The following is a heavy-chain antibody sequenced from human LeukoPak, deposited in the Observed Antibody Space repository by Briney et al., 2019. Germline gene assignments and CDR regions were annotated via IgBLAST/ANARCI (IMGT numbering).Heavy chain of an antibody. D-gene: IGHD2-2*01. V-gene: IGHV4-34*01. CDR2: INHSGST. J-gene: IGHJ6*02. CDR1: GFTFSSYS. CDR3: ARGSWYCSSTSCRYYYYYGMDV. Sequence: AGGSLRLSCAASGFTFSSYSMNWVRQPPGKGLEWIGEINHSGSTNYNPSLKSRVTISVDTSKNQFSLKLSSATAADTAVYYCARGSWYCSSTSCRYYYYYGMDVWGQGTTVTVSS.